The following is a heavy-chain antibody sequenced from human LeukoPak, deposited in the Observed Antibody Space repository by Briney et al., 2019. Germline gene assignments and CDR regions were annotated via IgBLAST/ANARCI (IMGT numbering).Heavy chain of an antibody. Sequence: ASVKVSCKASGGTFSSYAISWVRQAPGQGLEWMGGIIPIFGTANYAQKFQGRVTITADESTSTAYMELSSLRSEDTAVYYCAQSEGDTVTRFDYWGQGTLVSVSS. CDR3: AQSEGDTVTRFDY. CDR2: IIPIFGTA. CDR1: GGTFSSYA. V-gene: IGHV1-69*01. J-gene: IGHJ4*02. D-gene: IGHD5-18*01.